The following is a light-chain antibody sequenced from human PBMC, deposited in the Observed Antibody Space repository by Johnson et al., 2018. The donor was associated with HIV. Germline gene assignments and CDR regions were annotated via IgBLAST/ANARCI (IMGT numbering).Light chain of an antibody. CDR1: SSNIGDNY. V-gene: IGLV1-51*02. CDR3: GTWDSSLSGSYV. J-gene: IGLJ1*01. Sequence: QSVLTQPPSVSAAPGQKVTISCSGSSSNIGDNYVSWYQQLPGTAPKLLICENDKRPSGIPDRFSGSKSGTSATLGITGLQTGDEADYYCGTWDSSLSGSYVVGTGTKVTVL. CDR2: END.